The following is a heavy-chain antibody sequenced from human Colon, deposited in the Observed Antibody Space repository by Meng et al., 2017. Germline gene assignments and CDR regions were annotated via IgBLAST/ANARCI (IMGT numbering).Heavy chain of an antibody. V-gene: IGHV4-31*03. CDR2: TSHSGNI. CDR3: VRNFDS. Sequence: QVQLLESGPGLVQPSQTLSLTCTVSGGSISGGSYYWSWIRQLPGKGLEWIGETSHSGNIKYNPSLKSRVIISVDKSENQVSLKLSSVTAADTAVYYCVRNFDSWGQGILVTVSS. CDR1: GGSISGGSYY. J-gene: IGHJ4*02.